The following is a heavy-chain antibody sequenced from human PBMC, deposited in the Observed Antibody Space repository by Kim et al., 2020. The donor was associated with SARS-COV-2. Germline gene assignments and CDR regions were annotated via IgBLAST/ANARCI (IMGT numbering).Heavy chain of an antibody. CDR1: GGSISSSSYY. J-gene: IGHJ3*02. CDR3: ARPRYNWNDVDAFDI. Sequence: SETLSLTCTVSGGSISSSSYYWGWIRQPPGKGLEWIGSIYYSGSTYYNPSLKSRVTISVDTSKNQFSLKLSSVTAADTAVYYCARPRYNWNDVDAFDIWGQGTMVTVSS. D-gene: IGHD1-1*01. V-gene: IGHV4-39*01. CDR2: IYYSGST.